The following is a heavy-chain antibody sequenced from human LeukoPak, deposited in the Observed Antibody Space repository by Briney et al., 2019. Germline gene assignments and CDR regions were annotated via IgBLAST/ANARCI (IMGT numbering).Heavy chain of an antibody. V-gene: IGHV4-59*08. CDR2: IYYSGST. Sequence: SETLSLTCTVSGGANRSYYWSWIPQPPGEGPEWIGYIYYSGSTHYNPPLKSRVTISVDTSKNQFSLKLSSVTAADTAVYYCASISSGSPYDAFDIWGQGTMVTVSS. CDR1: GGANRSYY. J-gene: IGHJ3*02. D-gene: IGHD6-19*01. CDR3: ASISSGSPYDAFDI.